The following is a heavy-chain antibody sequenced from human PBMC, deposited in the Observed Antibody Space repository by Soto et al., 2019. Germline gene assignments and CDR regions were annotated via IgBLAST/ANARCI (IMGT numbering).Heavy chain of an antibody. CDR1: GGSFNANY. J-gene: IGHJ4*02. V-gene: IGHV4-34*01. CDR3: ASARWDF. CDR2: VYYSGNT. D-gene: IGHD2-15*01. Sequence: SETLSLTCAVSGGSFNANYWSWVRQPPGKGLEWIGEVYYSGNTNYNPSLKSRATISADTSKNQFSLKLSSVTATDTAIYYCASARWDFWGLGTLVTVSS.